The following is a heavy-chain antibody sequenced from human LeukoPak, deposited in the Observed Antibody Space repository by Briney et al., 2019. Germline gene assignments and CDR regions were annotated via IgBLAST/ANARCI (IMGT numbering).Heavy chain of an antibody. Sequence: GGSLRLSCAASGFTFSTYSMNWVRQAPGKGLEWFSSISSSSSYIYYADSVKGRFTISRDNAKNSLYLQMNSLRAEDTAVYYCARDRGAGGYSYGSSYWGQGTLVTVSS. D-gene: IGHD5-18*01. J-gene: IGHJ4*02. CDR3: ARDRGAGGYSYGSSY. CDR2: ISSSSSYI. CDR1: GFTFSTYS. V-gene: IGHV3-21*01.